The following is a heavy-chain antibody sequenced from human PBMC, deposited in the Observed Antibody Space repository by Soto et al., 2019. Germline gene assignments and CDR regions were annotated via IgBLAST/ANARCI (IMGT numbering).Heavy chain of an antibody. V-gene: IGHV3-11*06. CDR3: TGGGRSTSYYWEF. CDR1: GLSFSDYS. Sequence: VQLVESGGGLVKPGGSLRLSCAASGLSFSDYSMTWIRQAPGKGPEWVARISSGGGDTEYADTVKGRFTISRDNAKNSLYLQMDSMRAEDTAVYYCTGGGRSTSYYWEFWGQGTLVTVSS. CDR2: ISSGGGDT. D-gene: IGHD3-10*01. J-gene: IGHJ4*02.